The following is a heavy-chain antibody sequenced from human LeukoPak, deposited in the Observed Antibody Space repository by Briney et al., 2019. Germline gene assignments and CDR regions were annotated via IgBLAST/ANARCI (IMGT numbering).Heavy chain of an antibody. CDR3: ARGRFLDAFDI. V-gene: IGHV4-31*03. Sequence: SETLSLTCTVSGGSISSGNYYWTWIRQDPGKGLEWIGYTHYSGSAYYNPSLKSRVTISVDTSKNQFSLKLSSVTAADTAVYYCARGRFLDAFDIWGQGTMVTVSS. CDR2: THYSGSA. J-gene: IGHJ3*02. D-gene: IGHD3-3*01. CDR1: GGSISSGNYY.